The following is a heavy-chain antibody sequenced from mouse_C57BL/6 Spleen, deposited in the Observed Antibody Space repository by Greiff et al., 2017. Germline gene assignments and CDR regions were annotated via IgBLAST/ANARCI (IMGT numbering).Heavy chain of an antibody. D-gene: IGHD2-3*01. CDR3: ERCSSLYDGSFDY. Sequence: QVQLQQSGPELVKPGASVKISCKASGYAFSSSWMNWVKQRPGKGLEWIGRIYPGDGDTNYNGKFKGKATLTADKSSSTAYMQLSSLTSEDSAVYFCERCSSLYDGSFDYWGQGTTLTVSS. CDR1: GYAFSSSW. V-gene: IGHV1-82*01. CDR2: IYPGDGDT. J-gene: IGHJ2*01.